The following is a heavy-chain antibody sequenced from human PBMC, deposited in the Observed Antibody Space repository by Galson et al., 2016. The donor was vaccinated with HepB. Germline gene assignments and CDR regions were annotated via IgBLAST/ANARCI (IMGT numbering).Heavy chain of an antibody. CDR3: ARIIRPFAEFDA. Sequence: SLRLSCAASGFTFIGYAMHWVRQAPGKGLEWVAVISYDGSTKYYAGSVKGRFTISRDNAKNSLYLQMDNLRAEDTAVYYCARIIRPFAEFDAWGQGTLVTGAS. V-gene: IGHV3-30-3*01. D-gene: IGHD3-16*01. J-gene: IGHJ4*02. CDR2: ISYDGSTK. CDR1: GFTFIGYA.